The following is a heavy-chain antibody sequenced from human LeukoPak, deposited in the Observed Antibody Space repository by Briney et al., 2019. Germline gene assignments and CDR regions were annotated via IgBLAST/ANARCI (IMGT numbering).Heavy chain of an antibody. CDR2: IYYSGST. CDR1: GGSISSGGYY. D-gene: IGHD3-3*01. V-gene: IGHV4-31*03. CDR3: ARDRYYDFWSGPPGGAFDI. Sequence: SQTLSLTCTVSGGSISSGGYYWSWIRQHPGKGLEWIVYIYYSGSTYYNPSLKSRVTISVDTSKNQFSLKLSSVTAADTAVYYCARDRYYDFWSGPPGGAFDIWGQGTMVTVSS. J-gene: IGHJ3*02.